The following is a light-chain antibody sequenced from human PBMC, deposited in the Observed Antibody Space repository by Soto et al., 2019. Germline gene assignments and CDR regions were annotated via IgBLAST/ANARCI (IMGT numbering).Light chain of an antibody. CDR2: AAS. CDR1: QRIGRY. V-gene: IGKV1-39*01. Sequence: DIQMTQSPSSLSASVGDRVTITCRASQRIGRYLNWYQQKSGRAPKLLIYAASSLHSGGPSRVSGGGSGTDFTLTISSLQAEDFATSYCQQRFRPPMYTFGQGTRLE. J-gene: IGKJ2*01. CDR3: QQRFRPPMYT.